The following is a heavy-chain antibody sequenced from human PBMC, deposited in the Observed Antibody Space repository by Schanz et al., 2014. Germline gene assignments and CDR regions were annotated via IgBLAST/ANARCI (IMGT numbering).Heavy chain of an antibody. CDR2: ISVYNHNK. CDR1: GYIFINSG. V-gene: IGHV1-18*01. Sequence: QIQLVQSGPEVKKPGATVKVSCKASGYIFINSGISWVRQAPGQGLEWMGWISVYNHNKEYDQKFQGRVTMTTDTSPSPAYMALTGLRSDDTGVDYRARDPRFFDRGGLFYFDSRGQGTLVTVSS. D-gene: IGHD3-3*01. CDR3: ARDPRFFDRGGLFYFDS. J-gene: IGHJ4*02.